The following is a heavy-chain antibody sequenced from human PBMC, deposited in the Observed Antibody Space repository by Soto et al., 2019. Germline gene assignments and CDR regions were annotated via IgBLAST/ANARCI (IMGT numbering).Heavy chain of an antibody. Sequence: QVQLVESGGGVVQPGRSLRLSCAASGFTFSSYGMHWVRQAPGKGLEWVAVISYDGSNKYYADSVKGRFTISRDNSKNMRYLQMNSLRAEDTAVYYCAKGVGGWGGAFDIWGQGTMVTVSS. CDR3: AKGVGGWGGAFDI. J-gene: IGHJ3*02. V-gene: IGHV3-30*18. CDR2: ISYDGSNK. CDR1: GFTFSSYG. D-gene: IGHD1-26*01.